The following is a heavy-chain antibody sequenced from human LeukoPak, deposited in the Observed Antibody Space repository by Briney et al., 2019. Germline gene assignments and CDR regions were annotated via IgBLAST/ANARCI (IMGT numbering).Heavy chain of an antibody. D-gene: IGHD3-10*01. CDR3: AKDKGSGSLYYFDF. CDR1: GFTFSSYG. CDR2: IQFDGTKK. J-gene: IGHJ4*02. V-gene: IGHV3-30*02. Sequence: GGSLRLSCAASGFTFSSYGMHRVRQAPGKGLEWVSFIQFDGTKKYYADSVKGRFTISRDNSKNTLYLQLNSLRAEDTAVYYCAKDKGSGSLYYFDFWGQGTLVTVSS.